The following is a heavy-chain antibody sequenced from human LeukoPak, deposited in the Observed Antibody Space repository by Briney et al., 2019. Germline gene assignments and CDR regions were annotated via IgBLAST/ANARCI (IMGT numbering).Heavy chain of an antibody. Sequence: GESLKISCNGSRYSFTSYWIGWVRQMPGKGLEWMGIIYPGDSDTRYSPSFQGQVTISADKSISTAYLQWSSLKPSDTAMYYCARVGKGIAVAGTPFDYWGQGTLVTVSS. CDR1: RYSFTSYW. D-gene: IGHD6-19*01. CDR3: ARVGKGIAVAGTPFDY. J-gene: IGHJ4*02. V-gene: IGHV5-51*03. CDR2: IYPGDSDT.